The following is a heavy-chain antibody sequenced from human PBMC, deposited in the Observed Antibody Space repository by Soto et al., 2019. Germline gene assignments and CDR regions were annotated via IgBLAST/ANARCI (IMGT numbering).Heavy chain of an antibody. D-gene: IGHD3-22*01. CDR2: INHSGST. V-gene: IGHV4-34*01. Sequence: QVQLQQWGAGLLKPSETLSLTCAVYGGSFSGYYWSWIRQPPGKGLEWIGEINHSGSTNYNPSLKSRVTISVDTSKNQFSLKLSSVTAADTAVYYCARGPTYYYDSSGYVRDYWGQGTLVTVSS. CDR1: GGSFSGYY. CDR3: ARGPTYYYDSSGYVRDY. J-gene: IGHJ4*02.